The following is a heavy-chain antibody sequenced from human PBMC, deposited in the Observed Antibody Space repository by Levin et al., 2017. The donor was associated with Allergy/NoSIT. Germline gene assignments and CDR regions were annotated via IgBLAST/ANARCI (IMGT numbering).Heavy chain of an antibody. V-gene: IGHV2-5*02. J-gene: IGHJ3*02. Sequence: SGPTLVKPTQTLTLTCTFSGFSLSTSGMGVGWIRQPPGKALEWLALIYWDDDKRYIPSLKSRLTITKDTSKNQVVLTMTNMDPVDTATYYCAHNRAFDSGTDRAFHIWGQGTMVTVSS. D-gene: IGHD3-10*01. CDR3: AHNRAFDSGTDRAFHI. CDR1: GFSLSTSGMG. CDR2: IYWDDDK.